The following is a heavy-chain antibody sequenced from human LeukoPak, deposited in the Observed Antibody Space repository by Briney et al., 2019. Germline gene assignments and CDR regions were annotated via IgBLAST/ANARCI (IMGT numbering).Heavy chain of an antibody. J-gene: IGHJ4*02. CDR1: GGSISSGTYY. V-gene: IGHV4-39*07. CDR2: IYYSGST. Sequence: SETLSLTCTVSGGSISSGTYYWGWIRQPPGKGLEWIGSIYYSGSTYYNPSLKSRVTISVDTSKNQFSLKLSSVTAADTAVYYCARVQAPGVRGVIGSRIDYWGQGTLVTVSS. D-gene: IGHD3-10*01. CDR3: ARVQAPGVRGVIGSRIDY.